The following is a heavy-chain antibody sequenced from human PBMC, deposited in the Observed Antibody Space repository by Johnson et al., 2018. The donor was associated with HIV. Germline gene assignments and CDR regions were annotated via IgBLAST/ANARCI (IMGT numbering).Heavy chain of an antibody. CDR3: AKDKGKWELLGAFDI. D-gene: IGHD1-26*01. CDR2: ISSNGGST. CDR1: GFTVSSNY. J-gene: IGHJ3*02. Sequence: EVQLVESGGGVVRPGGSLRLSCAASGFTVSSNYMSWVRPAPGKGLEYVSAISSNGGSTYYANSVKGRFTISRDNSTNTLYLQMGSRRAEDMAVYYCAKDKGKWELLGAFDIWGQGTMVTVSS. V-gene: IGHV3-64*01.